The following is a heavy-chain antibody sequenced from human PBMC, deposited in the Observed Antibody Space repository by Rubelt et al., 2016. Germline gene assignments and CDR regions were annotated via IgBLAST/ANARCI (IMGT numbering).Heavy chain of an antibody. Sequence: GKGLEWIGSIHYSGSTYYNPSLKSRVTISVDTSKNQFSLKVSSVTAADTAVYYCAREDYDSKRGHFDYWGQGTLVTDSS. D-gene: IGHD3-3*01. CDR2: IHYSGST. CDR3: AREDYDSKRGHFDY. V-gene: IGHV4-39*02. J-gene: IGHJ4*02.